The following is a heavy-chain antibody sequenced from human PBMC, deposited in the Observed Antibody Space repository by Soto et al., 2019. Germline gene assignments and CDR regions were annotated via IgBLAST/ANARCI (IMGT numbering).Heavy chain of an antibody. CDR3: ARGLGYCNVGSCSGAFDM. J-gene: IGHJ3*02. CDR2: ISGSSSYI. D-gene: IGHD2-15*01. V-gene: IGHV3-21*01. Sequence: EVQLVESGGGLVKPGGSLRLSCTASGLSFSSDSMNWVRQAPGKGLEWVSSISGSSSYIYYADSVKGRFSISRDNAKNSVYLQMTSLRAEDTAAYYCARGLGYCNVGSCSGAFDMWGQGIMVTVSS. CDR1: GLSFSSDS.